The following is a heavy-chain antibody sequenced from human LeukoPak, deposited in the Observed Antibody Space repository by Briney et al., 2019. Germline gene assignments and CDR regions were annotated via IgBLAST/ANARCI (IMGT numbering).Heavy chain of an antibody. Sequence: ASVKVSCKASGYTFTSYGISWVRQAPGQGLEWMGWINPNSGGTNYAQKFQGRVTMTRDTSISTAYMELSRLRSDDTAVYYCARAPEGITVVTPVDWFDPWGQGTLVTVSS. V-gene: IGHV1-2*02. CDR2: INPNSGGT. CDR3: ARAPEGITVVTPVDWFDP. J-gene: IGHJ5*02. D-gene: IGHD4-23*01. CDR1: GYTFTSYG.